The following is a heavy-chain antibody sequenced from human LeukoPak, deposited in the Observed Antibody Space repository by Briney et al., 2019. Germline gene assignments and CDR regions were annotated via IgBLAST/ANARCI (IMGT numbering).Heavy chain of an antibody. J-gene: IGHJ4*02. D-gene: IGHD2-15*01. CDR1: GYIFNSYG. CDR3: ARAAFCSGGSCSDY. V-gene: IGHV1-18*01. Sequence: GASVKVSCKTSGYIFNSYGISWVRQAPGQGLERVGWINSYNGNTNYAQKLQDRVTMTTDTSTSTAHMELRSLRSDDTAVYYCARAAFCSGGSCSDYWGQGTLVTVSP. CDR2: INSYNGNT.